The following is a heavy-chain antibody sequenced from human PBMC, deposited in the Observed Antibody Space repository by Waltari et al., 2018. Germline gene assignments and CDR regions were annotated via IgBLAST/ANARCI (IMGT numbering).Heavy chain of an antibody. CDR2: ISSSSSTI. V-gene: IGHV3-48*04. J-gene: IGHJ4*02. CDR1: GFTFSSYS. Sequence: EVQLVESGGGLVQPGGSLRLSCAASGFTFSSYSMNWVRPAPGKGLEWVSYISSSSSTIYYADSGKGRFTISRDNAKNSLYLQMNSLRAEDTAVYYCARCPRGYSGYDPYYFDYWGQGTLVTVSS. D-gene: IGHD5-12*01. CDR3: ARCPRGYSGYDPYYFDY.